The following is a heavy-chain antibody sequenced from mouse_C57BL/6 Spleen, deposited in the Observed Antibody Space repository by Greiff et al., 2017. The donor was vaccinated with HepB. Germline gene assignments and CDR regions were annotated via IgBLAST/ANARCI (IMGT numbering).Heavy chain of an antibody. CDR2: INPGSGGT. V-gene: IGHV1-54*01. Sequence: VQLQQSGAELVRPGTSVKVSCKASGYAFTNYLIERVKQRPGQGLEWIGVINPGSGGTNYNEKFKGKATLTADKSSSTAYMQLSRLTSEESAVYFCGAMADYNAIDYWGQGTSVTVSS. CDR3: GAMADYNAIDY. CDR1: GYAFTNYL. J-gene: IGHJ4*01.